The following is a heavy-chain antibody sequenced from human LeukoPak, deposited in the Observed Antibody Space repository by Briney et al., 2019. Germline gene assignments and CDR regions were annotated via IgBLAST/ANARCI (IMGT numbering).Heavy chain of an antibody. CDR3: ARAGMPGYCTNVTCSNWLDP. CDR1: GYTFTGYY. Sequence: ASGKVSCKASGYTFTGYYMHWVRQAPGQGLEWMGWINPNSGGTNYAQKFQGRVTMTRDTSISTAYMELSRLRSEDTAVYYCARAGMPGYCTNVTCSNWLDPWGQGTLVTVSS. J-gene: IGHJ5*02. V-gene: IGHV1-2*02. CDR2: INPNSGGT. D-gene: IGHD2-8*01.